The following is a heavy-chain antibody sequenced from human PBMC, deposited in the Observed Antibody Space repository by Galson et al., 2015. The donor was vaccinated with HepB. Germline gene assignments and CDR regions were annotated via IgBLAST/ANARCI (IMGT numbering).Heavy chain of an antibody. CDR2: ITPSGDNT. J-gene: IGHJ4*02. CDR1: GFTFRNYA. Sequence: RLSCAASGFTFRNYAMSWVRQAPGKGLEWVSAITPSGDNTYSADSVKGRFTISRDNSKNTLFLQQTGLTADDTAIYYCARVHPKYTSGWYRQALYYFDSWGQGTLVAVSS. CDR3: ARVHPKYTSGWYRQALYYFDS. V-gene: IGHV3-23*01. D-gene: IGHD6-19*01.